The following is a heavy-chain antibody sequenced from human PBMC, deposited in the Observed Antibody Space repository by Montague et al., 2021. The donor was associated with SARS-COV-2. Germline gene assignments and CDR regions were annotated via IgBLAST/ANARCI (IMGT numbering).Heavy chain of an antibody. V-gene: IGHV4-39*01. CDR3: AANRGGWVRLCSWCDP. Sequence: SETLSLTCTVSGGSISSSSYYWGWIRQPPGKGLEWIGSIYYSGSTYYNPSLKSRVTISVDTSKNQFSLKLSSVTAADTAVYYCAANRGGWVRLCSWCDPWGQGTLVTVSS. CDR1: GGSISSSSYY. D-gene: IGHD1-14*01. CDR2: IYYSGST. J-gene: IGHJ5*02.